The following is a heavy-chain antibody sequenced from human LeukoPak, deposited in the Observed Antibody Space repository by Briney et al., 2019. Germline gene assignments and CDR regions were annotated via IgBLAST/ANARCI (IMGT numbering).Heavy chain of an antibody. CDR2: IYYSGST. D-gene: IGHD3-10*01. V-gene: IGHV4-39*01. CDR1: GGFISSGSYF. CDR3: ARSKGSYYY. J-gene: IGHJ4*02. Sequence: PSETLSLTCTVSGGFISSGSYFWDWIHQPPGKGLEWIGSIYYSGSTYYNPSLKSRVTISVDTSNNQFSLKLSSVTAADTAMYYCARSKGSYYYWGQGTLVTVSS.